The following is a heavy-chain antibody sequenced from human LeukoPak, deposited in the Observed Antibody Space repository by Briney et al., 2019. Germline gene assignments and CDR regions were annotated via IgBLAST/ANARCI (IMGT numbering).Heavy chain of an antibody. CDR3: AKEGYYYDSSGYNYYYGMDV. Sequence: GRSLRLSCAASGFTFSSYGMHWVRQAPGKGLEWVAVISYDGSNKYYADSVKGRFTISRDNSKNTLYLQMNSLRAEDTAVYYCAKEGYYYDSSGYNYYYGMDVWGQGTAVTVSS. D-gene: IGHD3-22*01. CDR2: ISYDGSNK. J-gene: IGHJ6*02. CDR1: GFTFSSYG. V-gene: IGHV3-30*18.